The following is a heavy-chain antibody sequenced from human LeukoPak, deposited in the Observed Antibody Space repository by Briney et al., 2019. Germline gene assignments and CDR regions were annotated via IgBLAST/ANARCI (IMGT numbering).Heavy chain of an antibody. D-gene: IGHD1-14*01. V-gene: IGHV1-2*02. CDR1: GYTFTGYY. CDR2: INPNSGGT. CDR3: ARGPPLDPITSVYYGMDV. J-gene: IGHJ6*02. Sequence: ASVKVSCKASGYTFTGYYMHWVRQAPGQGLEWMGWINPNSGGTNYAQKFQGRVTMTRDTSISTAYMELSRLRSDDTAVYYCARGPPLDPITSVYYGMDVWGQGTTVTVSS.